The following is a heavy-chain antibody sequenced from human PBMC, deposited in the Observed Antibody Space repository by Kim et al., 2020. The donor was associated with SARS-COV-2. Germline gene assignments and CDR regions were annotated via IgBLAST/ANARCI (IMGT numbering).Heavy chain of an antibody. CDR3: AKGWGYY. D-gene: IGHD1-26*01. Sequence: YDADSVKGRFTISREDAKNTLYLQMNSRTSEDTAVYYCAKGWGYYCGPGTLVTVSS. V-gene: IGHV3-23*03. J-gene: IGHJ4*01.